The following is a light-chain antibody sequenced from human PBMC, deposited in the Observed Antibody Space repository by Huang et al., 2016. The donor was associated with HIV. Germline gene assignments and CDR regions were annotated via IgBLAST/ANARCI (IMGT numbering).Light chain of an antibody. CDR3: QQLSAYPRT. Sequence: IQLTQSPSSLSASVRDNVTITCRASQGISSSLAWYQQKPGKAPERLIYAASTLQSGVPSRFSGRGSGTDFTLTITSLQPEDVAIYYCQQLSAYPRTFGGGTKVEI. J-gene: IGKJ4*01. CDR2: AAS. V-gene: IGKV1-9*01. CDR1: QGISSS.